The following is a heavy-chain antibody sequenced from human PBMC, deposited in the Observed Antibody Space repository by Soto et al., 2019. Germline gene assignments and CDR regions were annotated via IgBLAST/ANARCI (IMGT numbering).Heavy chain of an antibody. J-gene: IGHJ4*02. Sequence: GGSLRLSCAASGFPFSSYSMNWVRQAPGKGLEWVSYISSSSSTIYYADSVKGRFTISRDSAKNTVSLEMTSLRAEDTAVYYCAKGGRQWLVTSDFNYWGQGALVTVSS. CDR1: GFPFSSYS. CDR3: AKGGRQWLVTSDFNY. CDR2: ISSSSSTI. V-gene: IGHV3-48*01. D-gene: IGHD6-19*01.